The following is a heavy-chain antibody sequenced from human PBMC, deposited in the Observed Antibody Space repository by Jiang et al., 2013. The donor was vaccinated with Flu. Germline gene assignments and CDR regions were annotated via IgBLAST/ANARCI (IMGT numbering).Heavy chain of an antibody. Sequence: VQLVESGGGVVQPGRSLRLSCAASGFTFSSYDMHWVRQAPGKGLEWVAVIWYDGSNKYYADSVKGRFTISRDNSKNTLYLQMNSLRAEDTAVYYCARKGDGYNNWGQGTLVTVSS. D-gene: IGHD5-24*01. CDR1: GFTFSSYD. J-gene: IGHJ4*02. CDR2: IWYDGSNK. V-gene: IGHV3-33*01. CDR3: ARKGDGYNN.